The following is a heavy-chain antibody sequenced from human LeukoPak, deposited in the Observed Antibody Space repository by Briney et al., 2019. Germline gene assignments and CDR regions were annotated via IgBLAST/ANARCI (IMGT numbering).Heavy chain of an antibody. Sequence: ASVKVSCKASGYTFTSYGMSWARQAPGQGLEWMGWISAYNGNTNYAQKLQGRVTMTTDTSTSTAYMELRSLRSDDTAVYYCARDLLGGGSYAAFDIWGQGTMVTVSS. CDR3: ARDLLGGGSYAAFDI. D-gene: IGHD2-15*01. V-gene: IGHV1-18*01. CDR1: GYTFTSYG. J-gene: IGHJ3*02. CDR2: ISAYNGNT.